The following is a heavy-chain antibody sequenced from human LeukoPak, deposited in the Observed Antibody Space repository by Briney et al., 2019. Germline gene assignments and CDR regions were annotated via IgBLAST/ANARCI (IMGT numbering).Heavy chain of an antibody. V-gene: IGHV3-23*01. CDR2: ISGSGGST. CDR1: GFTFSSYG. J-gene: IGHJ3*02. CDR3: AKRKRAVDDAFDI. Sequence: GGALRLSCEASGFTFSSYGMRWVRQAPGEGLEWVSAISGSGGSTYYADSVKGRFTISRDNSKNTLYLQMNSLRAEDTAVYYCAKRKRAVDDAFDIWGQGTMVTVSS. D-gene: IGHD6-19*01.